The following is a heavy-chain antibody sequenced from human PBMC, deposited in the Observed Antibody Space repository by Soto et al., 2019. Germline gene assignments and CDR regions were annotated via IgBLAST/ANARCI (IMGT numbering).Heavy chain of an antibody. CDR1: GFTFSSYA. Sequence: QVQLVESGGGVVQPGRSLRLSCAASGFTFSSYAMHWVRQAPGKGLEWVAVISYDGSNKYYADSVKGRFTISRDNSKNTLYLQMNSLRAEDTAVYYCARVGATEGLDYWGQGTLVTVSS. V-gene: IGHV3-30-3*01. D-gene: IGHD1-26*01. J-gene: IGHJ4*02. CDR2: ISYDGSNK. CDR3: ARVGATEGLDY.